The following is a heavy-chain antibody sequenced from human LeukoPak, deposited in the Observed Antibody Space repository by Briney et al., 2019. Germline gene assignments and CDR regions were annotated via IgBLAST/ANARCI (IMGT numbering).Heavy chain of an antibody. CDR2: INYDGSTT. J-gene: IGHJ5*02. Sequence: PGRSLRLSCAASGFTFTTYCMHWVRQAPGKGLVWVSGINYDGSTTTYADSVKGRFTISRDNAKNTLYLQMNSLRAEDTAVYYCVRAPPAKYGDNWFYPWGQGTGITVSS. V-gene: IGHV3-74*01. CDR3: VRAPPAKYGDNWFYP. D-gene: IGHD4-17*01. CDR1: GFTFTTYC.